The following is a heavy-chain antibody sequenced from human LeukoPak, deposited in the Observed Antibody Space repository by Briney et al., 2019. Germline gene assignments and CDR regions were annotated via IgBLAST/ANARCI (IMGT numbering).Heavy chain of an antibody. D-gene: IGHD2-15*01. CDR3: ATSGGGYCSGGSCYSPGDYYYYYMDV. CDR2: INPNSGGT. V-gene: IGHV1-2*02. Sequence: ASVKVSCKASGYTFTGYYMHWVRQAPGQGLEWMGWINPNSGGTNYAQKFQGRVTMTRDTSISTAYMELSRLRSDDTAVYYCATSGGGYCSGGSCYSPGDYYYYYMDVWGKGTTVTISS. CDR1: GYTFTGYY. J-gene: IGHJ6*03.